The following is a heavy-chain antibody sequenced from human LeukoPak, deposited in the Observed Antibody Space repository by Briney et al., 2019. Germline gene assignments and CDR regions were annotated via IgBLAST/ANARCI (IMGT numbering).Heavy chain of an antibody. CDR3: ARQVAAAGRIHDY. Sequence: SQTLALTCTVSGVSISSDTYCWSWIRQPAGKGLEWIGRIYTSGSTNYNPSLKSRVTISIDTSKNQFSLKLSSVTAADTALHYCARQVAAAGRIHDYWGQGTLVTVSS. CDR1: GVSISSDTYC. D-gene: IGHD6-13*01. J-gene: IGHJ4*02. V-gene: IGHV4-61*02. CDR2: IYTSGST.